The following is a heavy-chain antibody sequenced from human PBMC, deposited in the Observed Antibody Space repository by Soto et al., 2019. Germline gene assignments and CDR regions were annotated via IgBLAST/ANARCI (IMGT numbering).Heavy chain of an antibody. CDR2: ISWNSGSI. Sequence: DVQLVDSGGGLVQPGWSLRLSCAASGFTFDDYAMHWVRQAPGKGLEWVSGISWNSGSIGYAEYVKGRFTISRDNAKNSLYLQMDSLRAEDTALYYCVKDKGVSGELGENDAFDIWGQGTMVTVSS. V-gene: IGHV3-9*01. CDR3: VKDKGVSGELGENDAFDI. CDR1: GFTFDDYA. J-gene: IGHJ3*02. D-gene: IGHD2-8*01.